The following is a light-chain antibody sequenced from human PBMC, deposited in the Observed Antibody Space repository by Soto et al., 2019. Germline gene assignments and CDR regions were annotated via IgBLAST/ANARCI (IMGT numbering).Light chain of an antibody. V-gene: IGKV3-15*01. CDR2: GAS. CDR1: QSVSSN. Sequence: EIVMTQSPATLAVSPGERATLSCWASQSVSSNLAWYQQKPGQAPRLLIYGASTRATGIPARFSGSGSGTEFTLTISSLQSEDFAVYNCQQSGTFGQGTKVEIK. CDR3: QQSGT. J-gene: IGKJ1*01.